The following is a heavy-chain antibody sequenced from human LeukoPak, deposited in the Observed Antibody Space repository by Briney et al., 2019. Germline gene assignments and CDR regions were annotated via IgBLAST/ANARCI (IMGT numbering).Heavy chain of an antibody. CDR1: GGTFSSYA. CDR2: IIPIFGTA. CDR3: AREGFLGDNRTTKNGLPIDY. Sequence: SVKVSCKASGGTFSSYAISWVRQAPGQGLEWMGRIIPIFGTANYAQKFQGRVTITTDESTSTAYMELSSLRSEDTAVYYCAREGFLGDNRTTKNGLPIDYWGQGTLVTVSS. V-gene: IGHV1-69*05. J-gene: IGHJ4*02. D-gene: IGHD1-14*01.